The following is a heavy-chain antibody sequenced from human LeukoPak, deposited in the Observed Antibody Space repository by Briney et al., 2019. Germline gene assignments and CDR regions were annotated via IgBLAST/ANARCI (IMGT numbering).Heavy chain of an antibody. D-gene: IGHD6-13*01. CDR2: INWNGGST. CDR1: GFTFDDYG. Sequence: GGSLRLSCAASGFTFDDYGMSWVRQAPGKGLEWVSGINWNGGSTGYADSVKGRFTISRDNAKNSLCLQMNSLRAEDTALYHCARAGSSWYGSFDPWGQGTLVTVSS. J-gene: IGHJ5*02. CDR3: ARAGSSWYGSFDP. V-gene: IGHV3-20*01.